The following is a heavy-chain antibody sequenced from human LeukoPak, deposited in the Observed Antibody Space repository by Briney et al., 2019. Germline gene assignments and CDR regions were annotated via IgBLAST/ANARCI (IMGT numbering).Heavy chain of an antibody. Sequence: SETLSLTCTVSGGSISSYYWSWIRQPPGKGLEWIGYIYYSGSTNYNPSLKSRVTISVDTSKNQFSLKLNSVTAADTAVYYCARNPNFNWFDPWGQGTLVTVSS. J-gene: IGHJ5*02. V-gene: IGHV4-59*08. CDR1: GGSISSYY. CDR3: ARNPNFNWFDP. D-gene: IGHD1-1*01. CDR2: IYYSGST.